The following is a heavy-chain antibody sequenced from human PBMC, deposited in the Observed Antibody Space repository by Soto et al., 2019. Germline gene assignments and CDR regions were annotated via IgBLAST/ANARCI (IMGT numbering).Heavy chain of an antibody. D-gene: IGHD6-13*01. Sequence: QTMSLTCFLDALSISCAGYWWSWIRQQAGKGLEWIGHNDYSWTTYYNPSLRSRVTISVDTSKNQYSQNLSYVTAADTAVYYCERNALSSSGSDAFEIWGQGTTVTV. CDR3: ERNALSSSGSDAFEI. CDR2: NDYSWTT. CDR1: ALSISCAGYW. V-gene: IGHV4-31*03. J-gene: IGHJ3*02.